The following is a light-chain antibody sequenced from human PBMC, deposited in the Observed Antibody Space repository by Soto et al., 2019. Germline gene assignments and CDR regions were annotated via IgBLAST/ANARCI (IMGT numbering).Light chain of an antibody. V-gene: IGKV3-20*01. J-gene: IGKJ2*01. Sequence: EIVLTQSPGTLYLSPGDRATLSCRASQSVSSSYLAWYQHKPGQAPRLLIYGASSRATGIPDRFSGSWSGTDFTLTISRLEPEDSAVYYCQQYGSSPHTVGQGTQPEIK. CDR3: QQYGSSPHT. CDR2: GAS. CDR1: QSVSSSY.